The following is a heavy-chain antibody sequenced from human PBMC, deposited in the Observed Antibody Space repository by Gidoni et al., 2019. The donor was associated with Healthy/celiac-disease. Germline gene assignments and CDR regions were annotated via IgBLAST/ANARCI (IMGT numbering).Heavy chain of an antibody. J-gene: IGHJ1*01. CDR2: IYYSGST. CDR3: ATLIRGYYYDSKRGYFQH. CDR1: GGSISSGGYY. Sequence: QVQLQESGPGLVKPSQTLSLTCTVSGGSISSGGYYWSWIRQHPGKGLEWIGYIYYSGSTYYNPSLKSRVTISVDTSMNQFSLKLSSVTAADTAVYYCATLIRGYYYDSKRGYFQHWGQGTLVTVSS. V-gene: IGHV4-31*03. D-gene: IGHD3-22*01.